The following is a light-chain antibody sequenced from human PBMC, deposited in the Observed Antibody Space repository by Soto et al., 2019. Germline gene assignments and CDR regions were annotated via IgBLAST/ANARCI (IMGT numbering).Light chain of an antibody. CDR2: KAS. Sequence: DIQMTQSPSTLSASVGDRVTITCRASESISSWLAWYQQKPGTAPNVLIYKASRLQSGVPSRFSGSGSGTEFTLTISSLQPDDFATYYCQQYDSSPWTFGQGTKVEIK. CDR3: QQYDSSPWT. J-gene: IGKJ1*01. V-gene: IGKV1-5*03. CDR1: ESISSW.